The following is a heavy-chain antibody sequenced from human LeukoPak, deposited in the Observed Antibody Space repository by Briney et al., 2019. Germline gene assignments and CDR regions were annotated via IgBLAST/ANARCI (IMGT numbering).Heavy chain of an antibody. CDR3: AREGGWELLPDY. CDR1: GGSISSGGYY. J-gene: IGHJ4*02. V-gene: IGHV4-30-2*01. CDR2: IYHTGST. Sequence: SETLSLTCTVSGGSISSGGYYWSWIRQPPGKGLEWIGYIYHTGSTYYNLSLRGRVTISVDRSKNQFSLKLSSVTAADTAVYYCAREGGWELLPDYWGQGTLVTVSS. D-gene: IGHD1-26*01.